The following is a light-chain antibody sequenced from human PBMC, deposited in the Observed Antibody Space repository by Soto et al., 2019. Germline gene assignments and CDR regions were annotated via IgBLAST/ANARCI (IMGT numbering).Light chain of an antibody. CDR3: QQYGSSPWT. CDR1: QSISNW. CDR2: HAS. V-gene: IGKV1-5*01. Sequence: DIQMTQSPSTLPASVGDRVTITCRASQSISNWLAWYQQKPGAAPKLLIYHASTLESGVPSRFSGSGSGTDFTLTISRLETEDFAVYYCQQYGSSPWTFGQGTKVDIK. J-gene: IGKJ1*01.